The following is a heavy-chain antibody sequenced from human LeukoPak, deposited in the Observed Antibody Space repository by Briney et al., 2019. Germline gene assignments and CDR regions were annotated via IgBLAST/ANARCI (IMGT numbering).Heavy chain of an antibody. J-gene: IGHJ6*03. CDR1: AYSISSGYY. Sequence: PSETLSLTCTVSAYSISSGYYWGWIRQPPGKGLEWIGSIYHSGSTYYNPPLKSRVTISVDTSKNRFSLKLSSVTAADTAVYYCASGSGRTGSYYMDVWGKGTTVTISS. V-gene: IGHV4-38-2*02. D-gene: IGHD3-10*01. CDR2: IYHSGST. CDR3: ASGSGRTGSYYMDV.